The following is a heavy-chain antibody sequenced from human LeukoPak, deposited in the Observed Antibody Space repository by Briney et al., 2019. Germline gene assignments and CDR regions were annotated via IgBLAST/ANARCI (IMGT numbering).Heavy chain of an antibody. CDR1: GGSISSSSYY. CDR2: IYYSGST. Sequence: SETLSLTCTVSGGSISSSSYYWGWIRQPPGKGLEWIGSIYYSGSTYYNPSLKSRVTISVDTSKNQFSLKLSSATAADTAVYYCARLPLPRYCSGGSCYWYFDLWGRGTLVTVSS. J-gene: IGHJ2*01. CDR3: ARLPLPRYCSGGSCYWYFDL. V-gene: IGHV4-39*01. D-gene: IGHD2-15*01.